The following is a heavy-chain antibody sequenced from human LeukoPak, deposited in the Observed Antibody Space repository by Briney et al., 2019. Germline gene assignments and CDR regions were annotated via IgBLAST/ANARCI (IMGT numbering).Heavy chain of an antibody. D-gene: IGHD3-22*01. Sequence: SGGSLRLSCAASGFTFNKYVVSWVRQAPGKGLEWVSSISGSGDDTYYADSVKDRFTISRDNSKNTLFLQMNSLRAEDTAVYYCAKGRDNYESSVPYNWFDPWGQGTLVTVSS. J-gene: IGHJ5*02. CDR2: ISGSGDDT. V-gene: IGHV3-23*01. CDR1: GFTFNKYV. CDR3: AKGRDNYESSVPYNWFDP.